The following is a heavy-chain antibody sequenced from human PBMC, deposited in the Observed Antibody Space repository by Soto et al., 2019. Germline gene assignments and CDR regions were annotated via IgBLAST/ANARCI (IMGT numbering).Heavy chain of an antibody. V-gene: IGHV3-30-3*01. Sequence: GGSLRLSCAASGSTFSNAWMNWVRQAPGKGLEWVAVVSFDGDKTNYADSVKGQLTISRDNSQNTLYLQMNSLRVEDTAVYFCARGPSYWYDSRGYYYLDYWGQGTLVTVSS. CDR2: VSFDGDKT. CDR3: ARGPSYWYDSRGYYYLDY. D-gene: IGHD3-22*01. CDR1: GSTFSNAW. J-gene: IGHJ4*02.